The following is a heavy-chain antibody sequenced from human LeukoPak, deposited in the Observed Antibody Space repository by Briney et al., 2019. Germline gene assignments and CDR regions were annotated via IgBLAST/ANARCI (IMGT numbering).Heavy chain of an antibody. CDR3: AREEGWPRNWFDP. CDR1: GGTFSSYA. V-gene: IGHV1-69*06. J-gene: IGHJ5*02. CDR2: IIPIFGTA. Sequence: ASVKVSCKASGGTFSSYAISWVRQAPGQGLEWMGGIIPIFGTANYAQKFQGRVTITADKSTSTAYMELSSLRSEDTAVYYCAREEGWPRNWFDPWGQGTLVTVSS. D-gene: IGHD5-24*01.